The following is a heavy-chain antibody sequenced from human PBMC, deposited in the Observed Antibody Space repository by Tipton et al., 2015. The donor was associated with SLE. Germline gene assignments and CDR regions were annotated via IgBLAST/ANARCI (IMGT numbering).Heavy chain of an antibody. CDR3: ARVLVGATYFDY. CDR1: GFTFSSYA. CDR2: ISGSGGST. J-gene: IGHJ4*02. D-gene: IGHD1-26*01. Sequence: SLRLSCAASGFTFSSYAMSWVRQAPGKGLEWVSAISGSGGSTYYADSVKGRFTISRDNSKNTLYLQMNSLRAEDTAVYYCARVLVGATYFDYWGQGPLVTVSS. V-gene: IGHV3-23*01.